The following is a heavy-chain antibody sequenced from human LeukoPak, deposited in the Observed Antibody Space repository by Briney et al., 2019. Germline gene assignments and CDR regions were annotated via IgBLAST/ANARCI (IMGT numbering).Heavy chain of an antibody. D-gene: IGHD6-6*01. CDR2: IKQDGSEK. J-gene: IGHJ4*02. CDR3: ARDNGDEAARRRAFAY. V-gene: IGHV3-7*01. Sequence: TGGSLRLSCAASGFTFSRYWMSWVRQAPGKGLEWVANIKQDGSEKYSVDSVKGRFTISRDNAKNSLYLQMNSLRAEDTAVYYCARDNGDEAARRRAFAYGGRGSLVTVSS. CDR1: GFTFSRYW.